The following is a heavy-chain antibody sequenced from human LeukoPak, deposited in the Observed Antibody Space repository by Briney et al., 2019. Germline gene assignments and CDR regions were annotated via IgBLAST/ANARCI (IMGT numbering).Heavy chain of an antibody. CDR2: ISGSGGGT. J-gene: IGHJ4*02. V-gene: IGHV3-23*01. Sequence: GGSLRLSCAASGFTFSSYAMSWVRQAPGKGLEWVSGISGSGGGTYYADSVKGRFTISRDNSKNTLYLQMNSLRPEDTAVYYCAKDPRPVGAADYYFDYWGQGALVTVSS. CDR1: GFTFSSYA. D-gene: IGHD1-26*01. CDR3: AKDPRPVGAADYYFDY.